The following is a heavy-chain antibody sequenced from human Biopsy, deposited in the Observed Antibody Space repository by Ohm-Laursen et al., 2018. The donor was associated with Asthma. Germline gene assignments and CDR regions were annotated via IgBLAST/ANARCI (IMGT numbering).Heavy chain of an antibody. V-gene: IGHV4-34*04. CDR2: PHHSGYT. Sequence: SDTLSLTCAVYGGSFSSNYWSWIRQTPGKGLEWLGEPHHSGYTNPNPSPSSLPPLSVDTSKNQFSLRLTSVTAADTVVYYCARGSSSRLSQWELLVSGWKRAHSYYGMDVWGQGTTVTVSS. CDR1: GGSFSSNY. CDR3: ARGSSSRLSQWELLVSGWKRAHSYYGMDV. D-gene: IGHD1-26*01. J-gene: IGHJ6*02.